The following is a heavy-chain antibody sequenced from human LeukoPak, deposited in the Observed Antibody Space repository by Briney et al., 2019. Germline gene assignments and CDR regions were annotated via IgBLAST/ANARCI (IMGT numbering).Heavy chain of an antibody. V-gene: IGHV1-18*04. CDR2: ISAYNGNT. CDR1: GYTFTGYY. D-gene: IGHD5-24*01. CDR3: AREEGGYNVNY. J-gene: IGHJ4*02. Sequence: GASVKVSCKASGYTFTGYYMHWVRQAPGQGLEWMGWISAYNGNTNYAQKLQGRVTMTTDTSTSTAYMELRSLRSDDTAVYYCAREEGGYNVNYWGQGTLVTVSS.